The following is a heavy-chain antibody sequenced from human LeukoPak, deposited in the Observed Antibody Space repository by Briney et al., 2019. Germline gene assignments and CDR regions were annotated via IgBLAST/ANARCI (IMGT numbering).Heavy chain of an antibody. CDR1: GYSFTSYW. CDR3: ARRFPGGSGSYYLPFDAFDI. J-gene: IGHJ3*02. D-gene: IGHD3-10*01. CDR2: IYPGDSDT. Sequence: GASLKISCKGSGYSFTSYWIGWVRQMPGKGLEWMGIIYPGDSDTIYSPSFQGQVTISADRSISTAYLQWSSLKASDTAMYYCARRFPGGSGSYYLPFDAFDIWGQGTMVTVSS. V-gene: IGHV5-51*01.